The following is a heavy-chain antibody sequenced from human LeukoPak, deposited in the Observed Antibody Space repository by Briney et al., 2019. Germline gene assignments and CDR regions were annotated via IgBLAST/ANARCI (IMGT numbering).Heavy chain of an antibody. CDR1: GFTFSNNG. Sequence: PGGSLRLSCAASGFTFSNNGMHSVRQAPGKGLEWVAFIHYDGSNKYYADSVKGRFTISRDNSKNTLYLQMNSLRAEDTAVYYCAKDASSGFTRYFHYWGQGTLVTVSS. D-gene: IGHD6-19*01. V-gene: IGHV3-30*02. CDR3: AKDASSGFTRYFHY. J-gene: IGHJ4*02. CDR2: IHYDGSNK.